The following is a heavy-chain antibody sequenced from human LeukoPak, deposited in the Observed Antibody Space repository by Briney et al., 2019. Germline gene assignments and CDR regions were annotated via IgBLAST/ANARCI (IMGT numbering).Heavy chain of an antibody. V-gene: IGHV4-34*01. D-gene: IGHD3-22*01. Sequence: SETLSLXCAVYGGSFSGYYWSWIRQPPGKGLEWLGEINHSGSTNYNPSLKSRLTISVDTSKNQFSLKLSSVTAADTAVYYCARVAWYYYDSSGYPAFDIWGQGTMVTVSS. CDR2: INHSGST. CDR3: ARVAWYYYDSSGYPAFDI. CDR1: GGSFSGYY. J-gene: IGHJ3*02.